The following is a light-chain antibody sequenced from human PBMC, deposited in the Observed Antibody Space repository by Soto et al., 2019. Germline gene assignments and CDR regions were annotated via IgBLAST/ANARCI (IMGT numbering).Light chain of an antibody. V-gene: IGKV3-20*01. CDR3: QQYGSSPPWT. CDR2: GAS. J-gene: IGKJ1*01. Sequence: EIVLTQSPGTLSLSPGERATLSCRASQSVSSNYLAWYQQKPGQAPRLLIYGASSRATGIPARFSGSGSGTDCTLNISRLETDDFAVYYCQQYGSSPPWTCGQGTKVEIK. CDR1: QSVSSNY.